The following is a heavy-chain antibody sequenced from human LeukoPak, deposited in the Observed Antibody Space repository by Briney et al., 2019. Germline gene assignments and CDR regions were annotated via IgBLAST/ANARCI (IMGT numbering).Heavy chain of an antibody. CDR3: ARLPYCSGGSCYSDYYYYMDV. CDR2: ISSSSSTI. D-gene: IGHD2-15*01. Sequence: GGSLRLSCAASGFTFSSYSMNWVRQAPGKGLEWVSYISSSSSTIYYADSVKGRFTISRDNAKNSLYLQMNSLRDEDTAVYYCARLPYCSGGSCYSDYYYYMDVWGKGNTVTVSS. CDR1: GFTFSSYS. V-gene: IGHV3-48*02. J-gene: IGHJ6*03.